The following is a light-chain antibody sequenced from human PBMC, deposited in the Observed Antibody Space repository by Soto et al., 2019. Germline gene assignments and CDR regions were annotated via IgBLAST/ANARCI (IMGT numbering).Light chain of an antibody. J-gene: IGKJ1*01. CDR2: GAS. Sequence: EIVLTQSPGTLSLSPGERATLSCRASQSVSGNYLVWYQQKPGQAPRPLIYGASSRATGIPDRFSGSGSGTDFTLTISKLEPEDFAVYYCQQSGSSPWTFGQGTKVEIK. CDR1: QSVSGNY. CDR3: QQSGSSPWT. V-gene: IGKV3-20*01.